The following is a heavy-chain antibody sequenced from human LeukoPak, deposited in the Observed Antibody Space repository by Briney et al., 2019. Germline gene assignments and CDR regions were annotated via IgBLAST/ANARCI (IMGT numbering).Heavy chain of an antibody. CDR2: IYHSGST. Sequence: PSETLSLTCAVSGGSISSSNWWSWVRQPPGKGLEWIGEIYHSGSTNYNPSLKSRVTISVDKSKNQFSLKLSSVTAADTAVYYCARDLGGSGSYYFYYWGQGTLVTVSS. V-gene: IGHV4-4*02. J-gene: IGHJ4*02. CDR3: ARDLGGSGSYYFYY. CDR1: GGSISSSNW. D-gene: IGHD3-10*01.